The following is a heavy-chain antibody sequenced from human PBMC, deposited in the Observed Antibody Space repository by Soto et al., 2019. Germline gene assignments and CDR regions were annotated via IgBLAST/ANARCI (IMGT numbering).Heavy chain of an antibody. Sequence: GSLRLSCAASGLSFSSYDMSWVRQAPGKGLEWVSVVSGSGDRTYYADSVKGRFTISRDNSKNALYLQMNSLRAEDTAIYYCANEDGTGAPDAFDICGPGTMGTVSS. CDR3: ANEDGTGAPDAFDI. V-gene: IGHV3-23*01. CDR1: GLSFSSYD. CDR2: VSGSGDRT. J-gene: IGHJ3*02. D-gene: IGHD1-1*01.